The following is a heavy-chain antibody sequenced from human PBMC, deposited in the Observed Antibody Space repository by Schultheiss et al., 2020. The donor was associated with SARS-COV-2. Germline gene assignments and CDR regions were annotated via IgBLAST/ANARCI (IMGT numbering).Heavy chain of an antibody. CDR2: ISYDGSNK. D-gene: IGHD4-17*01. CDR3: ARDWVYYGDSSLDY. Sequence: GESLKISCAASGFTFSSYAMHWVRQAPGKGLEWVAVISYDGSNKYYADSVKGRFTISRDNSKNTLYLQMNSLRAEDTAVYYCARDWVYYGDSSLDYWGQGTLVTVSS. CDR1: GFTFSSYA. J-gene: IGHJ4*02. V-gene: IGHV3-30*01.